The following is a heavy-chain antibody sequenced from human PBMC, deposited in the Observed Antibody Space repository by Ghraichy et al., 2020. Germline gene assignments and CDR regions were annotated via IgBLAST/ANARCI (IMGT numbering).Heavy chain of an antibody. Sequence: SETLSLTCAVYGGSFSGNYWSWIRQPPGKGMEWNGEINHSGSTNYNPSLKSRVTISVDTSKNQFSLKLSSVTAADTAVYYCARGGYYDLRSGYKHYYPYMDVWGQGPTVTVSS. V-gene: IGHV4-34*01. D-gene: IGHD3-3*01. CDR3: ARGGYYDLRSGYKHYYPYMDV. J-gene: IGHJ6*03. CDR1: GGSFSGNY. CDR2: INHSGST.